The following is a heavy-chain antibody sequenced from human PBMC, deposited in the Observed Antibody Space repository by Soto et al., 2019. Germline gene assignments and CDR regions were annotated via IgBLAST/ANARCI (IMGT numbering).Heavy chain of an antibody. CDR1: GFTFSSYG. CDR3: ARDAIITMIVVVNDAFDI. J-gene: IGHJ3*02. D-gene: IGHD3-22*01. V-gene: IGHV3-30*03. Sequence: GGSLRLSCAASGFTFSSYGMHWVRQAPGKGLEWVAVISYDGSNKYYADSVKGRFTISRDNAKNSLYLQMNSLRAEDTAVYYCARDAIITMIVVVNDAFDIWGQGTMVTVSS. CDR2: ISYDGSNK.